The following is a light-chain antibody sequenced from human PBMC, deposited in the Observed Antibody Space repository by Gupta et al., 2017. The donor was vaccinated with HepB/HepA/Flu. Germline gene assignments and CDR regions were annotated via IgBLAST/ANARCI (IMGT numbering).Light chain of an antibody. J-gene: IGLJ1*01. CDR2: DVS. CDR1: SSDVGGYNY. CDR3: SSYTSSSTLYV. Sequence: QSPLAQPDSVSGSPGQYITISCTGTSSDVGGYNYVSWYQQHPGKAPKLMIYDVSNRPSGVSNRFSGSKSGNTASLTISGLQAEDEADYYCSSYTSSSTLYVFGTGTKVTVL. V-gene: IGLV2-14*03.